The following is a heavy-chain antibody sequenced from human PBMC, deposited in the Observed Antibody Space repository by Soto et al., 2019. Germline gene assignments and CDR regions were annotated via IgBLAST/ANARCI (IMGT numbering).Heavy chain of an antibody. Sequence: QVQLVQSGAEVKKPGSSVKVSCKASGGTFSSYTISWVRQAPGQGLEWMGRIIPILGIANYAQKFQGRVTITADKSTSTAYMELSSLRSEDTAVYYCARVSGDGGERYIWGSYRSRTLDAFDIWGQGTMVTVSS. V-gene: IGHV1-69*02. CDR2: IIPILGIA. CDR1: GGTFSSYT. J-gene: IGHJ3*02. CDR3: ARVSGDGGERYIWGSYRSRTLDAFDI. D-gene: IGHD3-16*02.